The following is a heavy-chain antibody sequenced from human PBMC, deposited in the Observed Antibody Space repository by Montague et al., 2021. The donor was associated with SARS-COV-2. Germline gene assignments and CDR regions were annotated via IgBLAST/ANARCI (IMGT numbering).Heavy chain of an antibody. J-gene: IGHJ4*02. Sequence: SETLSLTCAVYGGSLSGYYWSWIRQPPGEGLEWIAEISHSGSTSYNPSLKSRVTISVDKSWNQFSLRLTSVTAADTAIYYCARKGSGRSDLAYWGQGTLVTVSS. V-gene: IGHV4-34*01. CDR2: ISHSGST. CDR1: GGSLSGYY. D-gene: IGHD1-26*01. CDR3: ARKGSGRSDLAY.